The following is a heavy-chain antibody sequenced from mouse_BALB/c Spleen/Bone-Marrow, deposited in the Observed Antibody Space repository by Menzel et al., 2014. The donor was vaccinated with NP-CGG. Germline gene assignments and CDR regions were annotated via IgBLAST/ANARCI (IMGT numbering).Heavy chain of an antibody. V-gene: IGHV2-2*02. J-gene: IGHJ4*01. Sequence: VKLMESGPGLVQPSQSLSITCTVSGFSLTSYGVHWVRQSPGKGLEWLGVIWSGGSTDYNAAFISRLSICKDNSKSQVFFKMNSLQANDTAIYYCARKRRYYAMDYWGQGTSVTVSS. CDR3: ARKRRYYAMDY. CDR1: GFSLTSYG. CDR2: IWSGGST.